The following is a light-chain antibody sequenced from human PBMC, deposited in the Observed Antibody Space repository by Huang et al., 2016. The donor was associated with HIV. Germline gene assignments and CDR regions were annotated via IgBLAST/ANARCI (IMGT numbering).Light chain of an antibody. CDR2: GAS. V-gene: IGKV3-20*01. CDR3: QQYGTLLT. J-gene: IGKJ4*01. Sequence: EIVLTQSPGTLSLSPGERATLSCRASQSVSNNYLAWYQQKPGQAPRLLIYGASSRATGIPDRFSGSGSGTGFTLTISRLESEDFAVYFCQQYGTLLTFGGGTKVEI. CDR1: QSVSNNY.